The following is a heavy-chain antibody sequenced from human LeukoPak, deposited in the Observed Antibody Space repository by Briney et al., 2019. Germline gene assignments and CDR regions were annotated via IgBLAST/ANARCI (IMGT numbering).Heavy chain of an antibody. Sequence: GGSLRLSCAASGFTFSSYWMSWVRQAPGKGLEWVANIRQDGSEKYYVDSVKGRFTISRDNAKNSLYLQMNSLRAEDTAVYYCARAPAAIRRTYSGYYFDYWGQGTLVTVSS. CDR1: GFTFSSYW. J-gene: IGHJ4*02. D-gene: IGHD2-2*02. CDR2: IRQDGSEK. V-gene: IGHV3-7*01. CDR3: ARAPAAIRRTYSGYYFDY.